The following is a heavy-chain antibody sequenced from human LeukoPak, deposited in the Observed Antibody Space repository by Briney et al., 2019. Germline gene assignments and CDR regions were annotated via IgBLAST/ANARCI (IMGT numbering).Heavy chain of an antibody. J-gene: IGHJ4*02. D-gene: IGHD3-9*01. CDR2: IIPIFGTA. Sequence: SVKVSCKASGGTFSSYAISWVRQAPGQGLEWMGGIIPIFGTANYAQKFQGRVTITTDESTSTAYMELRSLRSDDTAVYYCARDYDILTGPYYFDYWGQGTLVTVSS. CDR1: GGTFSSYA. V-gene: IGHV1-69*05. CDR3: ARDYDILTGPYYFDY.